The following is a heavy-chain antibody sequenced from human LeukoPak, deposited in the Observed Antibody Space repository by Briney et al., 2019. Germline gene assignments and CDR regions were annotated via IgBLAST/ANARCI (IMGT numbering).Heavy chain of an antibody. J-gene: IGHJ4*02. CDR3: ARDLGWDLDTAMAFDY. Sequence: PGGSLRLSCVASGFTFSSYSMNWVRQAPGKGLEWVSSISSSRSYTYYTDSVKGRFTISRDNAKNSLYLQMNSLRAEDTAVYYCARDLGWDLDTAMAFDYWGQGTLVTVSS. CDR1: GFTFSSYS. CDR2: ISSSRSYT. V-gene: IGHV3-21*01. D-gene: IGHD5-18*01.